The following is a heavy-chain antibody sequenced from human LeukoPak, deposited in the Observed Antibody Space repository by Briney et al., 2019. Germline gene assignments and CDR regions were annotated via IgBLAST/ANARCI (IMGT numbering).Heavy chain of an antibody. Sequence: PGGSLRLSCGASGFTFSSYSMNWVRQAPGKGLEWVSSISSSSSYIYYADSVKGRFTISRDNAKNSLYLQMNSLRAEDTAVYYCARASGGYSYGPDDPNWYFDLWGRGTLVTVSS. J-gene: IGHJ2*01. V-gene: IGHV3-21*01. CDR3: ARASGGYSYGPDDPNWYFDL. CDR2: ISSSSSYI. D-gene: IGHD5-18*01. CDR1: GFTFSSYS.